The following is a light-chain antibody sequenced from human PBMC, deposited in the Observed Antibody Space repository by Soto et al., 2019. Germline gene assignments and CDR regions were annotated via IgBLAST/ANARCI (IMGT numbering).Light chain of an antibody. CDR1: QSVSSSY. CDR3: QQYGSSPYT. CDR2: GAS. J-gene: IGKJ2*01. V-gene: IGKV3-20*01. Sequence: EIVLTQSPGTLSLSPGERATLSCRASQSVSSSYLAWYQQKPGQAPRLLIYGASSRATGIPDRFSRSGSGTDFTLTISRLEPEDFAVYYCQQYGSSPYTFGQGTKVEIK.